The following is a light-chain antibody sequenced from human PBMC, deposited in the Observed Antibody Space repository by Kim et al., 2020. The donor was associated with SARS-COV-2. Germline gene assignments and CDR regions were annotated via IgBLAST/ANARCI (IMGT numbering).Light chain of an antibody. V-gene: IGKV1-33*01. J-gene: IGKJ2*03. Sequence: LSASVGDRVTITCQASQDISNYLNWYQQKPWKAPKLLIYDASNLETGVPSRFSGSGSGTDFTFTISSLQPEDIATYYCQQYDNPYSFGQGTKLEI. CDR1: QDISNY. CDR3: QQYDNPYS. CDR2: DAS.